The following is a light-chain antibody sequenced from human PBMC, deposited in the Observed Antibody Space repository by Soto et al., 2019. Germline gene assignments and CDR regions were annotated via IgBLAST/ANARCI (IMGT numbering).Light chain of an antibody. CDR1: SSNIGAGYD. Sequence: QSVLTQPPSVSGAPGQRVTISCTGSSSNIGAGYDVHWYPQLPGTSPKLLIYGNSNRPSGVPVRFSGSKSGTSASLAITGLQAEDEADYYCHSYDSSLSGGVFGGGTKLPFL. V-gene: IGLV1-40*01. CDR2: GNS. J-gene: IGLJ3*02. CDR3: HSYDSSLSGGV.